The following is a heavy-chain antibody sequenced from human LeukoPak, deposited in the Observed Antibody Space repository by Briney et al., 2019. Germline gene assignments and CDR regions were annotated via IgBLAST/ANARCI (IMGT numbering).Heavy chain of an antibody. D-gene: IGHD3-10*01. CDR1: RYTFIGYH. V-gene: IGHV1-2*02. CDR3: ARNTNCFGSGNSFDY. Sequence: ASVKVSCMASRYTFIGYHMQWVRQAPGQGVEWMGWINPNTGDTNYAQKFQGRVTMTRDTSIDTAYMELSRLKTDDTAVYYCARNTNCFGSGNSFDYWGQGTLVTVSS. J-gene: IGHJ4*02. CDR2: INPNTGDT.